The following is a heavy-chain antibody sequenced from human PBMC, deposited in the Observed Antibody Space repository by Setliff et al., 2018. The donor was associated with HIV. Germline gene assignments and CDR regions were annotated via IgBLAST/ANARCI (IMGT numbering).Heavy chain of an antibody. D-gene: IGHD3-10*01. J-gene: IGHJ5*02. CDR2: IDNDGTST. CDR1: GFTFNTYW. Sequence: GGSLRLSCAASGFTFNTYWMHWVRQAPGKGPMWISHIDNDGTSTTYADSVKGRFTVSRDNSKNTLYLQMNSLRAEDTAVYYCAKDSMLRGAMGWFDPWGQGTLVTVSS. V-gene: IGHV3-74*01. CDR3: AKDSMLRGAMGWFDP.